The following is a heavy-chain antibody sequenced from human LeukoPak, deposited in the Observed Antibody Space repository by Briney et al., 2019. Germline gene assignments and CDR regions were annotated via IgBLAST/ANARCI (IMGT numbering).Heavy chain of an antibody. CDR1: GGSISSGSYY. V-gene: IGHV4-61*02. D-gene: IGHD2-2*01. Sequence: PSQTLSLTCTVSGGSISSGSYYRSWIRQPAGKGLEWIGRIYTSGSTNCNPSLRSRVTISVDTSKNQCSLKLSSVTAADTAVYYCARRNQLLFSAFDIWGQGTMVTVSS. CDR2: IYTSGST. CDR3: ARRNQLLFSAFDI. J-gene: IGHJ3*02.